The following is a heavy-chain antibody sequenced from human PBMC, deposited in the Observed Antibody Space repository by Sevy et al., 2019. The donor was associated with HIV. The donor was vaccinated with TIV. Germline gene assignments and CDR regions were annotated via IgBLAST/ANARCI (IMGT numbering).Heavy chain of an antibody. Sequence: GGSLRLSCKVSGFTFSQYWMSWVRQAPSKGLEWVANVERDGNERNYVESVKGRFTIYRDNAKNSLYLQMNYVKVEDTAVYYCAREVDWNELYYWGQGTRVTVSS. D-gene: IGHD1-1*01. J-gene: IGHJ4*02. CDR1: GFTFSQYW. CDR3: AREVDWNELYY. CDR2: VERDGNER. V-gene: IGHV3-7*03.